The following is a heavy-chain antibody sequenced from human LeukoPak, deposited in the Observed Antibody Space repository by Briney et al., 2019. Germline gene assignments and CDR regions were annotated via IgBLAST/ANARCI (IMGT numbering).Heavy chain of an antibody. V-gene: IGHV4-34*01. CDR1: GGSFSGYY. CDR2: INHSGST. D-gene: IGHD4-23*01. CDR3: ARGRYGGNSDAFDI. Sequence: SETLSLTCAVYGGSFSGYYWSWIRQPPGKGLEWIGKINHSGSTNYNPSLKSRVTISVDTSKNQFSLKLSSVTAADTAVYYCARGRYGGNSDAFDIWGQGTMVTVSS. J-gene: IGHJ3*02.